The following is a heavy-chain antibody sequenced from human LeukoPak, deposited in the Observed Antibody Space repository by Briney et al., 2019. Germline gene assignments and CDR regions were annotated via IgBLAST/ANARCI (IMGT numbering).Heavy chain of an antibody. Sequence: SETLSLTCTVSGGSISSSSYYWGWIRQPPGKGLEWIGSIYYSGSTYYNPSLKSRVTISVDTSKNQFSLKLSSVTAADTAVYYCARSYRTTGFDYWGQGTLVTVSS. D-gene: IGHD1-14*01. CDR1: GGSISSSSYY. V-gene: IGHV4-39*07. CDR3: ARSYRTTGFDY. J-gene: IGHJ4*02. CDR2: IYYSGST.